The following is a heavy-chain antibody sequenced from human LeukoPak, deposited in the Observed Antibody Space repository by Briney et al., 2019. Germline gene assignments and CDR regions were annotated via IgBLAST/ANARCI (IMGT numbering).Heavy chain of an antibody. D-gene: IGHD1-26*01. CDR3: ARVPNGYSGSYFYYYYMDV. V-gene: IGHV4-34*01. CDR1: SGSFSGYY. CDR2: IYYSGST. J-gene: IGHJ6*03. Sequence: PSETLSLTCAVYSGSFSGYYWGWIRQPPGKGLEWIGSIYYSGSTYYNPSLKSRVTISVDTSKNQFSLKLSSVTAADTAVYYCARVPNGYSGSYFYYYYMDVWGQGTPVTVSS.